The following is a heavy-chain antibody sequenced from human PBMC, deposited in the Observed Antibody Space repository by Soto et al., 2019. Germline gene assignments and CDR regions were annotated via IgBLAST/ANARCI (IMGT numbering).Heavy chain of an antibody. CDR1: GYTFTSYA. Sequence: QVQLVQSGAEVKKPGASVKVSCKASGYTFTSYAMHWVRQAPGQRLEWMGWINAGNGNTKYSQKFQGRVTITRDTSASTAYMDLSSLRSEDTAVYYCARIDTVVVVAATWGQGTLVTVSS. CDR2: INAGNGNT. V-gene: IGHV1-3*01. D-gene: IGHD2-15*01. CDR3: ARIDTVVVVAAT. J-gene: IGHJ4*02.